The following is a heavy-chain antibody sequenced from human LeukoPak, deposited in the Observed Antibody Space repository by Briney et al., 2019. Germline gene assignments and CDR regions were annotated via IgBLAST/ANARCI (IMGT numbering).Heavy chain of an antibody. V-gene: IGHV3-30*04. CDR3: AKDPYRVVVATGNYLDP. CDR2: ISYDGSNQ. J-gene: IGHJ5*02. CDR1: GFSFSSYA. D-gene: IGHD2-15*01. Sequence: GRSLRLSCAASGFSFSSYAMHWVRQAPGKGLEWVAVISYDGSNQYYTDSVKGRFTISRDNSKNTVYLQMNSLRAEDTAIYYCAKDPYRVVVATGNYLDPWGQGTLVTVSS.